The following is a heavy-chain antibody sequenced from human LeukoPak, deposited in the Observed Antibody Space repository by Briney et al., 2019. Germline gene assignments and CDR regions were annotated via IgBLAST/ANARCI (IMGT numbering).Heavy chain of an antibody. Sequence: PSETLSLTCPVSGGSISSSSYYWAWIRPPPGKGLEWVANIKQDGSEKYYVDSVKGRFTISRDNAKNSLYLQMNSLRAEDTAVYYCAKIKGSSSPFDSWGQGSLVTVSS. J-gene: IGHJ4*02. V-gene: IGHV3-7*01. CDR2: IKQDGSEK. CDR1: GGSISSSSYY. CDR3: AKIKGSSSPFDS. D-gene: IGHD6-6*01.